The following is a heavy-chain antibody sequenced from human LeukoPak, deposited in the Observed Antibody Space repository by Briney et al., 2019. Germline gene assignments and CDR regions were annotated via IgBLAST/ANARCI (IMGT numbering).Heavy chain of an antibody. CDR1: GYTFTIYG. CDR2: ISAYNDNT. Sequence: GASVTVSCKAAGYTFTIYGINWVRQAPGQGLEWMGWISAYNDNTNYAQKLQGRVTITTDTSTSTAYMELRSLRSDDTAVYYCARGLLGDYGMDVWGKGTTVTVSS. CDR3: ARGLLGDYGMDV. J-gene: IGHJ6*04. V-gene: IGHV1-18*04. D-gene: IGHD5-18*01.